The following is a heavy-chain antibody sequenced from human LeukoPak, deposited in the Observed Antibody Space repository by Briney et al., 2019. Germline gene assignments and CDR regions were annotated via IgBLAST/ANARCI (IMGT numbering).Heavy chain of an antibody. CDR3: AGGDYDSSGAGTDY. D-gene: IGHD3-22*01. J-gene: IGHJ4*02. CDR1: GGSISSYY. CDR2: IYYSGST. Sequence: PSETLSLTCTVSGGSISSYYWSWIRQPPGKGLEWIGYIYYSGSTNYNPSLKSRVTISVDTSKNQFSPKLSSVTAADTAVYYCAGGDYDSSGAGTDYWGQGTLVTVSS. V-gene: IGHV4-59*01.